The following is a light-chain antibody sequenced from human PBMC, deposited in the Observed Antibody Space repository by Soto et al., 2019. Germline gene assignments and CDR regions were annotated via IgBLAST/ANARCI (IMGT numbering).Light chain of an antibody. V-gene: IGLV2-14*01. CDR3: TSYTSSFTHL. CDR2: EVS. Sequence: QSVLTQPASVSGSPGQSITISCTGTSGDIGSYNRVSWYQQHPGKAPKLMIFEVSNRPSGVSNRFSGSKSGNTASLTISGLQTEDEADYYCTSYTSSFTHLFGTGTKVTVL. CDR1: SGDIGSYNR. J-gene: IGLJ1*01.